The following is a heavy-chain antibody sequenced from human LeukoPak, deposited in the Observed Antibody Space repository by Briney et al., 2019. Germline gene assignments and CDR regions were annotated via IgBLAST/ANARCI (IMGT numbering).Heavy chain of an antibody. CDR2: INTNTGNP. D-gene: IGHD1-26*01. CDR3: ARSIVGATDY. CDR1: GYTFTNYV. Sequence: GASVKVSCKASGYTFTNYVMNWVRQAPGQGLEWMGWINTNTGNPTYAQGFTGRSVFSLDTSVSTTYLQISSLKAEDTAVYYCARSIVGATDYWGQGTLVTVSS. V-gene: IGHV7-4-1*02. J-gene: IGHJ4*02.